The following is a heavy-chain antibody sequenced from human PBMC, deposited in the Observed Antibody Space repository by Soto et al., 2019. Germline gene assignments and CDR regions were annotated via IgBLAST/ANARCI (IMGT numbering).Heavy chain of an antibody. Sequence: QVQLVESGGGVVQPGRSLRLSCAASGFTFSSYGMHWVRQAPGKGLEWVAVIWYDGSNKYYADSVKGRFTISRDNSKNTLYLQMNSLRAEDTAVYYCARDVLDLGVQLERQAYYYYYYGMDVWGQGTTVTVSS. J-gene: IGHJ6*02. CDR3: ARDVLDLGVQLERQAYYYYYYGMDV. D-gene: IGHD1-1*01. V-gene: IGHV3-33*01. CDR2: IWYDGSNK. CDR1: GFTFSSYG.